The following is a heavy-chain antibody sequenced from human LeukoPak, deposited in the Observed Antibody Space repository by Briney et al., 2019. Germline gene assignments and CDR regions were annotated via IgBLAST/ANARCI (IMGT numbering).Heavy chain of an antibody. D-gene: IGHD6-19*01. Sequence: SETLSLTCAVYSGSFSGYNWSWIRQPPGKGLEWVGEINHSGSTNYNPSLKSRVTISVDTSKNQFSLKLSPVTAADTAVYYCARYSSGWYMGRWFDPWGQGTLVTVSS. CDR1: SGSFSGYN. V-gene: IGHV4-34*01. CDR2: INHSGST. J-gene: IGHJ5*02. CDR3: ARYSSGWYMGRWFDP.